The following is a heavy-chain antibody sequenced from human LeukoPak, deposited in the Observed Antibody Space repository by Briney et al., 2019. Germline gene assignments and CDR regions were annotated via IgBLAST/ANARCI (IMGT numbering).Heavy chain of an antibody. CDR2: IYYSGST. Sequence: SETLSLTCTVSGGSISSYYWSWIRQPPGKGLEWIGYIYYSGSTNYNPSLKSRVTISVDTSKNQFSLKLSSVTAADTAVYYCAGSYYDFWSGYLAPFDPWGQGTLVTVSS. J-gene: IGHJ5*02. CDR3: AGSYYDFWSGYLAPFDP. V-gene: IGHV4-59*08. CDR1: GGSISSYY. D-gene: IGHD3-3*01.